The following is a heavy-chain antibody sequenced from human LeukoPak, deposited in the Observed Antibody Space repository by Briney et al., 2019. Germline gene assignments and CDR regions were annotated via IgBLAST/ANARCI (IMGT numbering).Heavy chain of an antibody. CDR1: GFTFSDYY. CDR2: ISSSGSTI. Sequence: GGSLRLSCAASGFTFSDYYMSWIRQAPGKGLEWVSYISSSGSTIYYADSVKGRFTISGDNAKNSLYLQMNSLRAEDTAVYYCARVGSSWSRFFDYWGQGTLVTVSS. D-gene: IGHD6-13*01. J-gene: IGHJ4*02. CDR3: ARVGSSWSRFFDY. V-gene: IGHV3-11*04.